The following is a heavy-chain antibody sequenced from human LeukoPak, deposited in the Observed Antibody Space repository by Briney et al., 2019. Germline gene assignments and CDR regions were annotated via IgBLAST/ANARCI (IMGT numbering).Heavy chain of an antibody. CDR2: INHSGST. CDR3: ARGIAAAADY. V-gene: IGHV4-34*01. Sequence: SETLSLTCAVYGGSFSGYYWSWTRQPPGKGLEWIGEINHSGSTNYNPSLKSRVTISVDTSKNQFSLKLSSVTAADTAVYYCARGIAAAADYWGQGTLVTVSS. J-gene: IGHJ4*02. CDR1: GGSFSGYY. D-gene: IGHD6-13*01.